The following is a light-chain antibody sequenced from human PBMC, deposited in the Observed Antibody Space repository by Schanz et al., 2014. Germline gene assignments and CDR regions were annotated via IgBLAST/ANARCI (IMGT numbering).Light chain of an antibody. CDR1: QSVSSSN. V-gene: IGKV3-20*01. CDR3: QHYNNWPLT. Sequence: EIVLTQSPGTLSLSPGERATLSCRASQSVSSSNLAWYQQKPGQAPRLLIYGASTRATGIPDRFSGSGSGAEFTLTISRLEPEEVAVYYCQHYNNWPLTFGQGTKLEIK. CDR2: GAS. J-gene: IGKJ2*01.